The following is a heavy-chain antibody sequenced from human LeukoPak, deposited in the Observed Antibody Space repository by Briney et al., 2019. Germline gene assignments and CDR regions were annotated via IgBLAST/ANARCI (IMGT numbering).Heavy chain of an antibody. V-gene: IGHV4-59*08. CDR3: ARQENDYDLYYFDY. D-gene: IGHD4-17*01. CDR2: LSYSGTT. J-gene: IGHJ4*02. CDR1: GDSISGYY. Sequence: SETLSLTCAVSGDSISGYYWSWIRQPPGKGLEWIGYLSYSGTTAYNPSLKSRVTISVDTSKNQFSLKLSSVTAADTAVYYCARQENDYDLYYFDYWGQGTLVTVSS.